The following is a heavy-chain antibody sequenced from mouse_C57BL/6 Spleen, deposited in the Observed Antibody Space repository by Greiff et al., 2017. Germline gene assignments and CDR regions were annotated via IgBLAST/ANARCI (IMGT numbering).Heavy chain of an antibody. V-gene: IGHV2-2*01. D-gene: IGHD2-5*01. J-gene: IGHJ4*01. CDR3: ARNAFYSNSPMDY. CDR2: IWSGGST. Sequence: QVHVKQSGPGLVQPSQSLSITCTVSGFSLTSYGVHWVRQSPGKGLEWLGVIWSGGSTDYNAAFISRLSISKDNSKSQVFFKMNSLQADDTAIYYCARNAFYSNSPMDYWGQGTSVTVSS. CDR1: GFSLTSYG.